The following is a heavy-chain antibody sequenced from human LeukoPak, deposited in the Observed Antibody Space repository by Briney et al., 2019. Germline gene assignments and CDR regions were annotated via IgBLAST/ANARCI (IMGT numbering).Heavy chain of an antibody. CDR1: GFTVSSNS. CDR3: ASRGGSSGWY. V-gene: IGHV3-48*04. Sequence: GGSLRLSCAASGFTVSSNSMSWVGQAPGRGLEWVSYISSSGSTIYYADSVKGRFTISRDNAKNSLYLQMNSLRAEDTAVYYCASRGGSSGWYWGQGTLVTVSS. D-gene: IGHD6-19*01. J-gene: IGHJ4*02. CDR2: ISSSGSTI.